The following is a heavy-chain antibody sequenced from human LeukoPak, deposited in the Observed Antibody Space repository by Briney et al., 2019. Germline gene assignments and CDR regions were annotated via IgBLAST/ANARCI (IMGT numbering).Heavy chain of an antibody. Sequence: GGSLRLSCAASGFTFRSYGMHWVRQAPGKGLEWVAVISYDGSNKYYADSVKGRFTISRDNSKNTLYLQMNSLRAEDTAVYYCARGQTYYYYGMDVWGQGTTVTVSS. CDR2: ISYDGSNK. CDR1: GFTFRSYG. J-gene: IGHJ6*02. CDR3: ARGQTYYYYGMDV. V-gene: IGHV3-30*03.